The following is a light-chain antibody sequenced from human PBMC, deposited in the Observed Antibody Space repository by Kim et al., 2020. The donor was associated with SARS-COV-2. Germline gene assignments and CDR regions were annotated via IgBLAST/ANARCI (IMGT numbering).Light chain of an antibody. CDR1: RSVDSN. CDR3: QQYSDSLTFT. J-gene: IGKJ3*01. V-gene: IGKV3-20*01. CDR2: AAI. Sequence: SPRQRDTLSRRASRSVDSNLAWYQQKPGRAPRLLIYAAISRATGIPDRFSGSGSGTDFTLTISSLEPEDFAVYYCQQYSDSLTFTFGPGTKVDFK.